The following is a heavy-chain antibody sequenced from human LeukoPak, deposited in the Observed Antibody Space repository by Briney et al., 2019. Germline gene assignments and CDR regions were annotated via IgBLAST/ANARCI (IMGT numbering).Heavy chain of an antibody. D-gene: IGHD3-10*01. V-gene: IGHV1-2*02. Sequence: ASVKVSCKASGYTFIGYYIHWVRQAPGQGLEWMGWINPNSGGTKYAQKFQGRVTMTRDTSITTAYMGLSRLRSDDTALYYCAREGYYDSGSYYIVWGQGTLVTVSS. CDR2: INPNSGGT. CDR3: AREGYYDSGSYYIV. CDR1: GYTFIGYY. J-gene: IGHJ4*02.